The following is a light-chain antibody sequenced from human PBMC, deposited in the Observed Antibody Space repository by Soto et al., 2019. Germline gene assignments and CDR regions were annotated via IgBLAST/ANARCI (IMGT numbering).Light chain of an antibody. CDR2: WAS. V-gene: IGKV4-1*01. Sequence: DIVMTQSPDSLAVSLGERATINCKSSQSVLYSSNNKNYLAWYQQEPGQPPKLLIYWASTRESGVPDRFSGSGSGTDFTLTISSLQAEDVAVYYCQQYYSTLPTFGGGTKVEIK. J-gene: IGKJ4*01. CDR1: QSVLYSSNNKNY. CDR3: QQYYSTLPT.